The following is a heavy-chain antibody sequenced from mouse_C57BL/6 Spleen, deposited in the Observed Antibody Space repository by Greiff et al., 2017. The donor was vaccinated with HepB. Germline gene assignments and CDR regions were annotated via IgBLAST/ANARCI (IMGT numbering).Heavy chain of an antibody. Sequence: VQLQQSGPELVKPGASVKISCKASGYAFSSSWMNWVKQRPGKGLEWIGRIYPGDGDTNYNGKFKGKATLTADKSSSTAYMQLSGLTSEDSAVYFCARGLLRRFAYWGQGTLVTVSA. CDR3: ARGLLRRFAY. CDR2: IYPGDGDT. J-gene: IGHJ3*01. D-gene: IGHD1-1*01. CDR1: GYAFSSSW. V-gene: IGHV1-82*01.